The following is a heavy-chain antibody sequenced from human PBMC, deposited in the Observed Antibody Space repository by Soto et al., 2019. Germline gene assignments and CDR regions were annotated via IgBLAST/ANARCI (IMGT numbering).Heavy chain of an antibody. Sequence: EVQLVETGGGLIQPGGSLRLSCAAFGLIVSTNYMNWVRQAPGKGLEWVSVLYSGGSTHYAGSVKGRFIISRDNSKNTLYLQMNSLRAEDTAVYYCARDRPGDEGDAFDIWGHGTLVTVSS. D-gene: IGHD3-10*01. CDR1: GLIVSTNY. J-gene: IGHJ3*02. CDR2: LYSGGST. V-gene: IGHV3-53*02. CDR3: ARDRPGDEGDAFDI.